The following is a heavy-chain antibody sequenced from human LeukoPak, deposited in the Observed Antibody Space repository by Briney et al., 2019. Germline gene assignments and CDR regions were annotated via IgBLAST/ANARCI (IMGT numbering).Heavy chain of an antibody. V-gene: IGHV4-4*07. D-gene: IGHD3-22*01. J-gene: IGHJ5*02. Sequence: SETLSLTCIVSGGSISSYYWSWIRQPAGKRLEWIGRIYTTGNTNYNPSLKSRVTMSIDTSKKQFSLKLSSVTAADTAVYYCARGKYYYDSNSSYRYFDPWGQGTLVTVSS. CDR2: IYTTGNT. CDR1: GGSISSYY. CDR3: ARGKYYYDSNSSYRYFDP.